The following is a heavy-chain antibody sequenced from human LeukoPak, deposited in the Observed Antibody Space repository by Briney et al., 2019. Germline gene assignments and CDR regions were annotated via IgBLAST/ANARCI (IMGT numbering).Heavy chain of an antibody. CDR3: ARAQLTYYYGSGSYSHLDY. V-gene: IGHV3-21*01. D-gene: IGHD3-10*01. J-gene: IGHJ4*02. CDR2: ISSSSSYI. Sequence: GGSLRLSCAASGFTFSSYSMNWVRQAPGKGLEWVSSISSSSSYIYYADSVKGRFTISRDNAKNTLYLQMNSLRAEDTAVYYCARAQLTYYYGSGSYSHLDYWGQGTLVTVSS. CDR1: GFTFSSYS.